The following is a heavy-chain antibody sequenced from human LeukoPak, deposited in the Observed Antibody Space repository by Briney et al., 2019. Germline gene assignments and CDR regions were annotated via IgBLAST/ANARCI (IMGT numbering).Heavy chain of an antibody. D-gene: IGHD3-10*01. J-gene: IGHJ3*01. Sequence: ESLQISCEAFGYSFTGHWIGWVRQLPGRGLEFMGTIYPGDSDTRYSPSFEGRVGISVDKSINTAYLQWSGLKASDTAMYYCARYGKSGTYSHGFDVWGQGTMVIVSS. CDR1: GYSFTGHW. V-gene: IGHV5-51*01. CDR3: ARYGKSGTYSHGFDV. CDR2: IYPGDSDT.